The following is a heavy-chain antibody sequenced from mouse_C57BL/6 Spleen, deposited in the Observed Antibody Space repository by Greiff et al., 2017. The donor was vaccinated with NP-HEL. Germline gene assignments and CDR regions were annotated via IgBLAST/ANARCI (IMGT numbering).Heavy chain of an antibody. J-gene: IGHJ1*03. CDR1: GFTFSSYA. D-gene: IGHD1-1*01. V-gene: IGHV5-4*03. CDR2: ISDGGSYT. CDR3: AYGSSPWWYFDV. Sequence: EVKLMESGGGLVKPGGSLKLSCAASGFTFSSYAMSWVRQTPEKRLEWVATISDGGSYTYYPDNVKGRFTISRDNAKNNLYLQMSHLKSEDTAMYYCAYGSSPWWYFDVWGTGTTVTVSS.